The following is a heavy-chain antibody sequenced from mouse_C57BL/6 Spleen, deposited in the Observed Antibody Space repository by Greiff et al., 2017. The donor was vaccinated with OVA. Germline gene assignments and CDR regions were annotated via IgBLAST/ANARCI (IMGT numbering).Heavy chain of an antibody. J-gene: IGHJ2*01. D-gene: IGHD1-1*01. Sequence: QVQLQQPGAELVKPGASVKMSCKASGYTFTSYWITWVKQRPGQGLQWIGDIYPGSGSTNYNEKFKSKATLTVDTSSSTAYMQLSSLTSEDSAVYYCARSRTTVVAHFDYWGQGTTLTVSS. V-gene: IGHV1-55*01. CDR2: IYPGSGST. CDR1: GYTFTSYW. CDR3: ARSRTTVVAHFDY.